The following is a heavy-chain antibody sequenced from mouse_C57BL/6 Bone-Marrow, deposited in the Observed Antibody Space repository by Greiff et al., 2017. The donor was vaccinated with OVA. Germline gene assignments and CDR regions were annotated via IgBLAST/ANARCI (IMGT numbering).Heavy chain of an antibody. CDR2: IDPENGDT. J-gene: IGHJ2*01. V-gene: IGHV14-4*01. Sequence: VQLKQSGAELVRPGASVKLSCTASGFNIKDDYMHLVKQRPEQGLEWIGWIDPENGDTEYASKFQGKATITADTSSNTAYLQLSSLTSEDTAVYYCTSYGNFDYWGQGTTLTVSS. CDR3: TSYGNFDY. CDR1: GFNIKDDY. D-gene: IGHD2-1*01.